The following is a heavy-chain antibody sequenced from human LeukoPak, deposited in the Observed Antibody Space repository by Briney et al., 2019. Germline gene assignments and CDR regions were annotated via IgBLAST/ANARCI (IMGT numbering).Heavy chain of an antibody. CDR1: GGSFSGYY. V-gene: IGHV4-34*01. Sequence: PSETLSLTCAVYGGSFSGYYWSWIRQPPGKGLEWIGEINHSGSTNYNPSLKSRVTISVDTSKNQFSLKLSSVTAADTAVYYCSAAGSPLDFDYWGQGTLVTVSS. CDR2: INHSGST. J-gene: IGHJ4*02. CDR3: SAAGSPLDFDY. D-gene: IGHD6-13*01.